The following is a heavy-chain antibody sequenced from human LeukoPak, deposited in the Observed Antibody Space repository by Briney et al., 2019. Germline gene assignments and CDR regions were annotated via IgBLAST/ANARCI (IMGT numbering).Heavy chain of an antibody. CDR3: TTGSVVVKGSPVY. CDR2: IKRKTDGWTT. Sequence: GGSLRLSCAASGFTFSNAWMSWVRQAPGKGLEWVGRIKRKTDGWTTDYAAPVKGRFTISRDDSKNTLYLQMNSLKTEDTAVYYCTTGSVVVKGSPVYWGQGTLVTVSS. J-gene: IGHJ4*02. V-gene: IGHV3-15*01. CDR1: GFTFSNAW. D-gene: IGHD2-2*01.